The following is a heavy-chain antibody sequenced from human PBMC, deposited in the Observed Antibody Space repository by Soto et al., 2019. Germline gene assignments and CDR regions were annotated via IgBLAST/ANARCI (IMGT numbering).Heavy chain of an antibody. Sequence: QLQLQESGPGLVKPSDTLSLTCTVSGGSISSSSYYWGWILQPPGKGLEWIGSIYYSGSTYYNPSLKRRVTISVDTSKNQFSLKLSSVTAADTAVYYCAREYYYDRSGDYAPIDYWGQGTLVTVSS. CDR3: AREYYYDRSGDYAPIDY. J-gene: IGHJ4*02. CDR1: GGSISSSSYY. D-gene: IGHD3-22*01. V-gene: IGHV4-39*01. CDR2: IYYSGST.